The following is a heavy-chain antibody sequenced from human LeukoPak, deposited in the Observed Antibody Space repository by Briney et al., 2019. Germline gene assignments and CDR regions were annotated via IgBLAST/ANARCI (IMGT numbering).Heavy chain of an antibody. J-gene: IGHJ4*02. CDR1: GGSISISSYY. Sequence: PSETLSLTCTVSGGSISISSYYWGWIRQPPGKGLEWIGSIYISGTTNYNPSLKSRVTISVDTSKNQFSLKLSSVTAADTAVYYCARERMYYYDRGVFDYWGQGTLVTVSS. CDR3: ARERMYYYDRGVFDY. V-gene: IGHV4-39*07. D-gene: IGHD3-10*02. CDR2: IYISGTT.